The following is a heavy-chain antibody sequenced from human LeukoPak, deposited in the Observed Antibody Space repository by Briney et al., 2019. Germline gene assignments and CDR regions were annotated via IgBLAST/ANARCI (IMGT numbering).Heavy chain of an antibody. D-gene: IGHD2-2*01. CDR2: SANGGTT. CDR3: AKAYQN. V-gene: IGHV3-23*01. CDR1: GFTFSSYA. J-gene: IGHJ4*02. Sequence: PGGSLRLSCAASGFTFSSYAMNWVRQAPGKGLEWVSCSANGGTTYYADSVKGRFTISRDNSKNTLYLQMNSLRAEDTAVYYCAKAYQNWGQGTLVTVSS.